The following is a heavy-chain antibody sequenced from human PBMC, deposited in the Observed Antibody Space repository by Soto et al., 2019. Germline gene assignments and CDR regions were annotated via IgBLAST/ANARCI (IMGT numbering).Heavy chain of an antibody. CDR3: ASPEPPYSSTVKN. V-gene: IGHV1-69*13. J-gene: IGHJ4*02. CDR2: IIPIFGTA. CDR1: GGTFSSYA. D-gene: IGHD6-13*01. Sequence: SVKVSCKASGGTFSSYAISWVRQAPGQGLEWMGGIIPIFGTANYAQKFQGRVTITADESTSTAYMELSSLRSEDTAVYYCASPEPPYSSTVKNWGQGTLVTVSS.